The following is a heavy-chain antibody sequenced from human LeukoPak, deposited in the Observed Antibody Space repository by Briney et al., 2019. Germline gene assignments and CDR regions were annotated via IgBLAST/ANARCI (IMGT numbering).Heavy chain of an antibody. CDR1: GGSISSYY. CDR3: ARYSGGNGPDYFDY. D-gene: IGHD4-23*01. V-gene: IGHV4-59*08. CDR2: IYYSGST. J-gene: IGHJ4*02. Sequence: SETLSLTCTVSGGSISSYYWSWIRQPPGKGLEWIGYIYYSGSTNYNPSLKSRVTISVDTSKNQFSLKLSSVTAADTAVYYCARYSGGNGPDYFDYWGQGTLVTVSS.